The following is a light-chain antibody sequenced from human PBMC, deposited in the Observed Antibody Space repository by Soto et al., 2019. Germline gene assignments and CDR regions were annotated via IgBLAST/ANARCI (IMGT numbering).Light chain of an antibody. J-gene: IGKJ5*01. CDR1: QSFRGL. CDR3: QQRHMWPIT. V-gene: IGKV3-11*01. CDR2: DAY. Sequence: EVVLTQSPVTLSLSPGARATLSCRASQSFRGLLAWYQQKPGQAPRLHIYDAYNRATGIPPRFSGSGSGTDFTLTSSSLEPEDSAVYYCQQRHMWPITFGQGTRLEIK.